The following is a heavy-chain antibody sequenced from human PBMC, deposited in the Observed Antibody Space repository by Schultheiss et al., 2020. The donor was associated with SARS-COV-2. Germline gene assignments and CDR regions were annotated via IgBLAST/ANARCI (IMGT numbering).Heavy chain of an antibody. CDR3: ARDRYCSGGSCYSVMG. D-gene: IGHD2-15*01. J-gene: IGHJ4*02. CDR2: IYYSGST. V-gene: IGHV4-59*01. CDR1: GGSISSYY. Sequence: SETLSLTCTVSGGSISSYYWSWIRQPPGKGLEWIGYIYYSGSTNYNPSLKSRVTISVDTSKNQFSLKLSSVTAADTAVYYCARDRYCSGGSCYSVMGWGQGTLVTVSS.